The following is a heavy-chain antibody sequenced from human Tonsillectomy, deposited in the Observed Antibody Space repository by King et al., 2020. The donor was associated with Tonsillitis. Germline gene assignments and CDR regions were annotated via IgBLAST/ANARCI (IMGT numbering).Heavy chain of an antibody. J-gene: IGHJ3*02. CDR2: INSGNGNT. CDR1: GYTFTTYA. V-gene: IGHV1-3*01. CDR3: ARAGYCSTTSCSDAFDI. D-gene: IGHD2-2*01. Sequence: QLVQSGAEVKKPGASVKVSCKASGYTFTTYAMHWVRQAPGQRLEWMGWINSGNGNTKYSQKFQGRVTITRDTSASTAYMELSSLRSEDTAVYYCARAGYCSTTSCSDAFDIWGQGTMVTVSS.